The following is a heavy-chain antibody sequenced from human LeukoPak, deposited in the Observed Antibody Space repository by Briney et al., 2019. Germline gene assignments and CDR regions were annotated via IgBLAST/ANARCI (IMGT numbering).Heavy chain of an antibody. CDR1: GFTFSSYW. CDR3: ARVASYAFDI. CDR2: INQDGTEK. D-gene: IGHD6-6*01. V-gene: IGHV3-7*01. J-gene: IGHJ3*02. Sequence: GGSLRLSCVASGFTFSSYWMSWVRQAPGKGLEWVANINQDGTEKYYVRSVKGRFTISRDNAKNSLYLQMNSLRAEDTAVYYCARVASYAFDIWGQGTMVTVSS.